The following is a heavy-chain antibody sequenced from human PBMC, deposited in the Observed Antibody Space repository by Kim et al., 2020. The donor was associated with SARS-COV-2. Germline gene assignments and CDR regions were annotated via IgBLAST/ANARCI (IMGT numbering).Heavy chain of an antibody. CDR1: GGSISSSSYY. V-gene: IGHV4-39*07. Sequence: SETLSLTCTVSGGSISSSSYYWGWIRQPPGKGLEWIGSIYYSGSTYYNPSLKIRVTISVDTSKNQFSLKLSSVTAADTAVYYCARGPLYYDILTGYYFDAFDIWGQGTMVTVSS. CDR3: ARGPLYYDILTGYYFDAFDI. J-gene: IGHJ3*02. D-gene: IGHD3-9*01. CDR2: IYYSGST.